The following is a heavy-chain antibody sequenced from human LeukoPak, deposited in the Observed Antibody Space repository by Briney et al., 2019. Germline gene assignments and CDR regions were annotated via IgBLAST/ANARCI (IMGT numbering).Heavy chain of an antibody. V-gene: IGHV4-34*01. CDR1: GGSFSGYY. CDR3: ASLYYDILTGYQDAFDI. CDR2: INHSGST. Sequence: SETLSLTCAVYGGSFSGYYWSWIRQPPGKGLEWIGEINHSGSTNYNPSLKSRVTISVDTSKNQFSLKLSSVTAADTAVYHCASLYYDILTGYQDAFDIWGQGTMVTVSS. J-gene: IGHJ3*02. D-gene: IGHD3-9*01.